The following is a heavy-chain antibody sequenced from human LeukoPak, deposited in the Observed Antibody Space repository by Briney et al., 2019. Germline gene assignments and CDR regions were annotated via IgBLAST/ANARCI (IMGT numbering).Heavy chain of an antibody. J-gene: IGHJ4*02. Sequence: GGSLRLSCAASGFTFSSYSMNWVRQAPGKGLEWVSFISSSSSTIYYADSVKGRFTISRDNAKNSLYLQMNSLRAEDTAVYYCARDRGGSYPAIDYWGQGTLVTVSS. CDR2: ISSSSSTI. D-gene: IGHD1-26*01. CDR1: GFTFSSYS. V-gene: IGHV3-48*04. CDR3: ARDRGGSYPAIDY.